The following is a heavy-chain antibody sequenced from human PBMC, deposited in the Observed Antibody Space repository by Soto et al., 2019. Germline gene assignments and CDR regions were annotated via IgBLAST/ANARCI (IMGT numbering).Heavy chain of an antibody. D-gene: IGHD3-22*01. Sequence: QVQLVQSGAEVKKPGASVKVSCKVSGYTLTELSMHWVRQAPGKGLEWMGGSDPEDGETIYAQKFQGRVTMDKDTSTDTAYMELSSLRSEDTAVYYCATEGVPYYYDSSGYPNYWGQGTLVTVSS. CDR2: SDPEDGET. CDR3: ATEGVPYYYDSSGYPNY. CDR1: GYTLTELS. J-gene: IGHJ4*02. V-gene: IGHV1-24*01.